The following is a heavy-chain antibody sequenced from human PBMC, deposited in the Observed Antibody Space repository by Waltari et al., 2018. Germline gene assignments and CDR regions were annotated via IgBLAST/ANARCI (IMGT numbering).Heavy chain of an antibody. J-gene: IGHJ4*02. CDR1: GFTFSHYW. V-gene: IGHV3-74*03. Sequence: EVQMVESGGGLVQPGGSLRLSCAASGFTFSHYWMHWVRQIPGKGLIWVSHVNSDGTSSTDAESAKGRFTIARDNAKSTLYLQMNSLRGEDTAVYYCARDTPGDGIDYWGQGTLVTISS. D-gene: IGHD7-27*01. CDR2: VNSDGTSS. CDR3: ARDTPGDGIDY.